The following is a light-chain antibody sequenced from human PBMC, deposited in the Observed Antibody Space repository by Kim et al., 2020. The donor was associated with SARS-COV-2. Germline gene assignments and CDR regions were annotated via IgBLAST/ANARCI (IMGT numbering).Light chain of an antibody. V-gene: IGKV3-11*01. CDR1: QSVSSY. J-gene: IGKJ5*01. Sequence: LSPGERATLSCRASQSVSSYLAWYQQKPGQAPRLVISDASNRASGIPARFSGSGSGTDFTLTISSLEPEDFAVYYCQQRSNWPITFGQGTRLEIK. CDR2: DAS. CDR3: QQRSNWPIT.